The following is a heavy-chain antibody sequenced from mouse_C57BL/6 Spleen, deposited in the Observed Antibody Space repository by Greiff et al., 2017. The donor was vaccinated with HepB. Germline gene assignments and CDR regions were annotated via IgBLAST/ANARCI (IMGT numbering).Heavy chain of an antibody. Sequence: EVKVEESGGGLVKPGGSLKLSCAASGFTFSSYTMSWVRQTPEKRLEWVATISGGGGNTYYPDSVKGRFTISRDNAKNTLYLQMSSLRSEDTALYYCARQGNWAFDYWGQGTTLTVSS. CDR1: GFTFSSYT. V-gene: IGHV5-9*01. CDR2: ISGGGGNT. J-gene: IGHJ2*01. D-gene: IGHD4-1*01. CDR3: ARQGNWAFDY.